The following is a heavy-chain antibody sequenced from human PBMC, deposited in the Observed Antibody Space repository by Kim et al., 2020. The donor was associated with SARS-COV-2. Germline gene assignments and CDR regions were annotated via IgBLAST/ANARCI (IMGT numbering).Heavy chain of an antibody. CDR1: GGSISSYY. D-gene: IGHD6-19*01. Sequence: SETLSLTCTVSGGSISSYYWSWIRQPPVKGLEWIGYIYYSGSTDYNASLKSRVTMSVDTSKNQFSLKLSSVTAADTAVYYCATESSGNGFDIWGQGTMVTVSS. CDR3: ATESSGNGFDI. CDR2: IYYSGST. V-gene: IGHV4-59*13. J-gene: IGHJ3*02.